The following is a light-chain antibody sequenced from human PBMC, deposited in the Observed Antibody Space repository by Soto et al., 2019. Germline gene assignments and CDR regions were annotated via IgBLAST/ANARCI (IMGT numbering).Light chain of an antibody. Sequence: QSALTQPASVSGSPGQSITISCTGTSSDIGAYDYVSWYQQHPDKAPKLMIYGVTNRPSGISNRFSGSKSDNTASLTISGLQAEDEADYYCSSFTISSTWVFGGGTKVTVL. V-gene: IGLV2-14*01. CDR1: SSDIGAYDY. J-gene: IGLJ3*02. CDR2: GVT. CDR3: SSFTISSTWV.